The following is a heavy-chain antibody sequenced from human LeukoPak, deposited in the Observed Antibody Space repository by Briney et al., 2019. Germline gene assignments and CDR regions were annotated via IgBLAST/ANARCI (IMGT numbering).Heavy chain of an antibody. CDR1: GYSISSGYY. Sequence: SETLSLTCTVSGYSISSGYYWGWIRQPPGKGLEWIGSIYYSGNTYYNPSLKSRVTILINTSKNQFSLKLSSVTAADTALYYCARDTRAAATPDYWGQGTLVTVSS. V-gene: IGHV4-38-2*02. CDR2: IYYSGNT. CDR3: ARDTRAAATPDY. D-gene: IGHD6-13*01. J-gene: IGHJ4*02.